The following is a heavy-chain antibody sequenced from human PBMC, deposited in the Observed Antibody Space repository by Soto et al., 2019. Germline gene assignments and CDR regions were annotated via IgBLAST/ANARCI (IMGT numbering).Heavy chain of an antibody. CDR2: IFPADSDT. Sequence: GESLKISFKTSGYRFTTSWIGWVRQMPGKGLEWMGIIFPADSDTRYSPSFQGQVTISADKSISIVYLQWSSLKASDTAMYYCARPGYSSSLDYWGQGTLVTVSS. CDR1: GYRFTTSW. D-gene: IGHD6-6*01. V-gene: IGHV5-51*01. J-gene: IGHJ4*02. CDR3: ARPGYSSSLDY.